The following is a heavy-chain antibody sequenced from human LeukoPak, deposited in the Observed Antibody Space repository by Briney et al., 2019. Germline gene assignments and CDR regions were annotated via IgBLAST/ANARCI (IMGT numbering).Heavy chain of an antibody. Sequence: GGSLRLSCAASGFTFSSYAMHWVRQAPGKGLEWVAVISYDGSNKYYADSVKGRFTISRDNAKNTLYLQMNSLRAEDTAVYYCARDRNFYYYGSGSYPGTRWGQGTLVTVSS. CDR3: ARDRNFYYYGSGSYPGTR. J-gene: IGHJ4*02. CDR1: GFTFSSYA. CDR2: ISYDGSNK. D-gene: IGHD3-10*01. V-gene: IGHV3-30-3*01.